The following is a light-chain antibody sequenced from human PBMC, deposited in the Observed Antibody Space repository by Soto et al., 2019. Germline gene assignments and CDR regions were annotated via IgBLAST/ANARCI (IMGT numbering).Light chain of an antibody. Sequence: CVLSQPASVSVSPGQSITISCTGTSSDVGGYNYVSWYQQHPGKAPRVMIYEVSNRPSGVSSRFSGSKSGNTASLTISGLQAEDEADYYCISYTGSSTSYVFGSGTKVTVL. CDR2: EVS. CDR1: SSDVGGYNY. V-gene: IGLV2-14*01. CDR3: ISYTGSSTSYV. J-gene: IGLJ1*01.